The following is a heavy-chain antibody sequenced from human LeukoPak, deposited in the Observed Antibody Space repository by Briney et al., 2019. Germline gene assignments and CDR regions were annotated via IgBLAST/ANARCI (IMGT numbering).Heavy chain of an antibody. CDR1: GGSISSYY. CDR2: IYYSGST. Sequence: PSETLSLTCTVSGGSISSYYWSWVRQPPGKGLEWIGYIYYSGSTNYNPSLKSRVTISVDTSKNQFSLKLSSVTAADTAVYYCARGRMKAVKRAAYYYMDVWGKGTTVTVSS. J-gene: IGHJ6*03. V-gene: IGHV4-59*12. CDR3: ARGRMKAVKRAAYYYMDV. D-gene: IGHD4-17*01.